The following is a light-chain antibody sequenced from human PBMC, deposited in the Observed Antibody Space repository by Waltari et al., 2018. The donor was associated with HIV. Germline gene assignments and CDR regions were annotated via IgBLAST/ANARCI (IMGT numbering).Light chain of an antibody. CDR1: QSLVHSDGNTY. V-gene: IGKV2-24*01. CDR3: MQVTQFPIT. J-gene: IGKJ5*01. Sequence: EIGLTQTPVTSRVTLGQPAAFSCMSSQSLVHSDGNTYLSWLQQRPGQPPKLLVYKSTKRLSGVPDRFSGSGAGTDFTLKISRVEAGDVGVYYCMQVTQFPITFRQGTRLEI. CDR2: KST.